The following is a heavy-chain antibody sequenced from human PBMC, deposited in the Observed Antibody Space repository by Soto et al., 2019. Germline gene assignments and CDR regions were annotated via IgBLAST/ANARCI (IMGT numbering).Heavy chain of an antibody. D-gene: IGHD3-22*01. CDR3: ATTVTMIVVATNYYGMDV. J-gene: IGHJ6*02. CDR2: IIPIFGTA. V-gene: IGHV1-69*06. Sequence: SVKVSCKASGGTFSSYAISWVRQAPGQGLEWMGGIIPIFGTANYAQKFQGRVTITADKSTSTAYMELSSLRSEDTAVYYCATTVTMIVVATNYYGMDVWGQGTTVTVSS. CDR1: GGTFSSYA.